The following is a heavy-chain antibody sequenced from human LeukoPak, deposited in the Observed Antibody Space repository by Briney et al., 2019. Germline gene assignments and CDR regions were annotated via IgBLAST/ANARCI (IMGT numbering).Heavy chain of an antibody. Sequence: AAVKVSCKASGYTFTGYYMHWVRQANAQGLAWMGWINPNSGGTNYAQKFQGRVTMTRDTSISTAYMELSRLRSDDTAVYYCARDLIQLELYYFDYWGQGTLVTVSS. V-gene: IGHV1-2*02. CDR3: ARDLIQLELYYFDY. D-gene: IGHD1-1*01. J-gene: IGHJ4*02. CDR1: GYTFTGYY. CDR2: INPNSGGT.